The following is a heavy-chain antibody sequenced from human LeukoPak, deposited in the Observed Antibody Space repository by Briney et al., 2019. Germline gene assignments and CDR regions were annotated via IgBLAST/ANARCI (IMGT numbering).Heavy chain of an antibody. J-gene: IGHJ6*03. CDR2: IFTSGST. D-gene: IGHD6-19*01. CDR3: ARGSRETVASTYYYYYMDV. CDR1: GGSMSSYY. V-gene: IGHV4-4*07. Sequence: PSETLSLTCTVSGGSMSSYYWSWFRQPAGKGLEWIGRIFTSGSTNYNPSLKSRITVSVDSSKNQFSLKLSSVTAADTAVYYCARGSRETVASTYYYYYMDVRGKGTTVTVSS.